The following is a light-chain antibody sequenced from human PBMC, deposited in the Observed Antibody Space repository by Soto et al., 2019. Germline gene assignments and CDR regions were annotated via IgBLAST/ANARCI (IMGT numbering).Light chain of an antibody. V-gene: IGLV2-11*01. CDR3: CSYAGSYTWV. CDR2: DVS. Sequence: LSQPGTVCGSPGPAVTISNNGTSSDVGGYNYVSWYQRHPGKAPKLMIYDVSKRPSGVPDRFSGSKSGNTASLTISGLQAEDEADYYCCSYAGSYTWVFGTGTKVTVL. CDR1: SSDVGGYNY. J-gene: IGLJ1*01.